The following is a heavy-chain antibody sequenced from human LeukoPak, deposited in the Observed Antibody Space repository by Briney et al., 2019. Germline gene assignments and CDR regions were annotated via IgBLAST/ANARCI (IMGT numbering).Heavy chain of an antibody. CDR2: VHYIGTT. J-gene: IGHJ4*02. Sequence: SETLSLTCTVSGGSISTSDYYWTWIRQPPGKGLEWIGSVHYIGTTYSSPSLKSRVTMSVDPSKNQFSLKLTSVTAADTAVYYCGRITIFGVVDYWGEGTLVTVSS. CDR1: GGSISTSDYY. CDR3: GRITIFGVVDY. V-gene: IGHV4-39*01. D-gene: IGHD3-3*01.